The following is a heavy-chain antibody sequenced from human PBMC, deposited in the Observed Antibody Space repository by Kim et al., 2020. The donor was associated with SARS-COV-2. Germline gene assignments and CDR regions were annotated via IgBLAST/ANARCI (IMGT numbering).Heavy chain of an antibody. Sequence: GGSLRLSCAASGFTFSSYAMHWVRQAPGKGLEWVAVISYDGSNKYYADSVKGRFTISRDNSKNTLYLQMNSLRAEDTAVYYCARDRGNYYGSVLNWFDPWGQGTLVTVSS. CDR3: ARDRGNYYGSVLNWFDP. CDR1: GFTFSSYA. V-gene: IGHV3-30*04. J-gene: IGHJ5*02. CDR2: ISYDGSNK. D-gene: IGHD3-10*01.